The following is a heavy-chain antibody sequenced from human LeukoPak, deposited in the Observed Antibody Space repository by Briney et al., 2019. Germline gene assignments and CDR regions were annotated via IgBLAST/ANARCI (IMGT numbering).Heavy chain of an antibody. CDR3: ATDLYY. J-gene: IGHJ4*02. V-gene: IGHV3-7*04. Sequence: GGSLRLSCAASGFTFRTYWMSWVRQVLGRGLEWVANINQDGSEKNYVDSVKGRFTISRDNTKNSLYLQMNSLRAEDTAVYYCATDLYYWGQGTLVTLSS. CDR1: GFTFRTYW. D-gene: IGHD2-15*01. CDR2: INQDGSEK.